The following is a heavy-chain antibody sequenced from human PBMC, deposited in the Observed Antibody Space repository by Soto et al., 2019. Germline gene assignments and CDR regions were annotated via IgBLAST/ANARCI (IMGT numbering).Heavy chain of an antibody. CDR1: GFTFSSYA. V-gene: IGHV3-23*01. CDR3: AKGRRITMVRGVQNDAFDI. Sequence: GGSLRLSCAASGFTFSSYAMSWVRQAPGKGLEWVSAISGSGGSTYYADSVKGRFTISRDNSKNTLYLQMNSLRAEDTAVYYCAKGRRITMVRGVQNDAFDIWGKGTMVTVSS. D-gene: IGHD3-10*01. CDR2: ISGSGGST. J-gene: IGHJ3*02.